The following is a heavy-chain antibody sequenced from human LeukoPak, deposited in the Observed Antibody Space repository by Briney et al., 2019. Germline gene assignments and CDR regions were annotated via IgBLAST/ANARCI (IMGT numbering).Heavy chain of an antibody. Sequence: GGCLRLSCAASGFAFSSYEINWVRQAPGKGLEWISYINSNGDTIYYADSVKGRFTVSRDNAKNSLYLQMNSLRAEDTAVYYCAKVVAGQYNDYWGQGTLVTVSS. CDR2: INSNGDTI. CDR1: GFAFSSYE. J-gene: IGHJ4*02. D-gene: IGHD2-15*01. V-gene: IGHV3-48*03. CDR3: AKVVAGQYNDY.